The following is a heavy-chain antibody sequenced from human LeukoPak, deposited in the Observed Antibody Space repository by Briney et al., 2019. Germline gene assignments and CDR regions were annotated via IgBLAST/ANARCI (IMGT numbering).Heavy chain of an antibody. V-gene: IGHV3-21*01. D-gene: IGHD5-18*01. CDR3: ARGRIRENDY. J-gene: IGHJ4*02. Sequence: PGGSLRLSCAASGFTFSSYSMNWVRQAPGKGLEWVSSISSSSSYIYYADSVKGRFTISRDNAKNSPYLQMNSLRAEDTAVYYCARGRIRENDYWGQGTLVTVSS. CDR1: GFTFSSYS. CDR2: ISSSSSYI.